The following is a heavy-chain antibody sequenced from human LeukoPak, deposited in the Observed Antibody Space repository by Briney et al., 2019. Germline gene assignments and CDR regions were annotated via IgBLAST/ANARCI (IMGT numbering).Heavy chain of an antibody. V-gene: IGHV5-51*01. CDR2: IYPGDSDT. CDR3: ARIIRGYSYGHPVYFDY. Sequence: GESLKISCKGSGYSFTTYWIAWVRQMPGKGLEWMGIIYPGDSDTGYSPSFQGQVTISADKSISTAYLQWSSLKASDTAMYYCARIIRGYSYGHPVYFDYWGQGTLVTVSS. J-gene: IGHJ4*02. CDR1: GYSFTTYW. D-gene: IGHD5-18*01.